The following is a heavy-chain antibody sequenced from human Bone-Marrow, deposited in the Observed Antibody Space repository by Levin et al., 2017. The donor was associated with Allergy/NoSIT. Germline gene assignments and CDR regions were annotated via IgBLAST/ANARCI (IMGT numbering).Heavy chain of an antibody. J-gene: IGHJ4*02. CDR3: ARGQRGVDY. CDR2: MSYDGDNT. CDR1: GFSFSSYG. D-gene: IGHD3-10*01. Sequence: AGESLKISCVASGFSFSSYGMLWVRQAPGKGLEWVTTMSYDGDNTYYTGSVKGRFTISRDSSKNTLYLQMDSLRAEDTAVYYCARGQRGVDYWGQGTLVTVSS. V-gene: IGHV3-33*05.